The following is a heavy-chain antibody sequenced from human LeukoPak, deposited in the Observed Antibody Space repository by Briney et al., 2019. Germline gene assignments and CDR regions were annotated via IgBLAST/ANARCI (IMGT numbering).Heavy chain of an antibody. V-gene: IGHV3-7*03. CDR1: GFTFSNFG. D-gene: IGHD3-16*01. J-gene: IGHJ6*02. CDR3: ARGGGLDV. Sequence: GGSLRLSCAASGFTFSNFGMNWARQAPGKGLEWVASINHNGNVNYYVDSVKGRFTISRDNAKNSLYLQMSNLRAEDTAVYFCARGGGLDVWGQGATVTVSS. CDR2: INHNGNVN.